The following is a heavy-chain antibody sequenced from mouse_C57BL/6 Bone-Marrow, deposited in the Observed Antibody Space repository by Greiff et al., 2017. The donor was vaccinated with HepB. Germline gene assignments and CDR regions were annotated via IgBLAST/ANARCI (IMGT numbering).Heavy chain of an antibody. J-gene: IGHJ2*01. CDR1: GFNIKDYY. Sequence: EVQRVESGAELVKPGASVKLSCTASGFNIKDYYMHWVKQRTEKGLEWIGRIDPEDGETKYAPKFQGKATITADTSSNPVYLQLSSLTSEDTAVYFYAPVTSVVTVGDWGQGTTLTVSS. CDR3: APVTSVVTVGD. CDR2: IDPEDGET. V-gene: IGHV14-2*01. D-gene: IGHD1-1*01.